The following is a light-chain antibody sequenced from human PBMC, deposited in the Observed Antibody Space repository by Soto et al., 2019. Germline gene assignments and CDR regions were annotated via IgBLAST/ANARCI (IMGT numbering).Light chain of an antibody. CDR2: SAS. CDR1: QNIGTS. CDR3: QQSYNAPYT. Sequence: DIQMTQSPSSLSMSVGDRVTITCRASQNIGTSLNWYQMKLGRATKLLIYSASTLQSGAPSRFSGGGSGTDVTLTINSLQPDDFATYSCQQSYNAPYTFGQGTMLEIK. V-gene: IGKV1-39*01. J-gene: IGKJ2*01.